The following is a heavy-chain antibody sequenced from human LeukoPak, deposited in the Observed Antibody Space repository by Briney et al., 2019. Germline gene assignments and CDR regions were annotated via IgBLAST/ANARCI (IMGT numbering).Heavy chain of an antibody. CDR3: AKDKYSSGWPAPADY. J-gene: IGHJ4*02. V-gene: IGHV3-43*02. CDR1: GFTFDDYA. D-gene: IGHD6-19*01. CDR2: ISGDGGST. Sequence: PGGSLRLSCAASGFTFDDYAMHWVRQAPGKGLEWVSLISGDGGSTYYADSVKGRFTISRDDSKNSLYLQMNSLRTEDTALYYCAKDKYSSGWPAPADYWGQGTLVTVSS.